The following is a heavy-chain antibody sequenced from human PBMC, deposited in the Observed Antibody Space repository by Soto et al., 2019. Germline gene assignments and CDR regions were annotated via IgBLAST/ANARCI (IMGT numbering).Heavy chain of an antibody. Sequence: QVQLEQSGGEVKKPGSSVKVSCKASGVTFSKFIMTWVRQAPGLGLEWVGGIIPIFGTANYAQKFQGRVTITADESTSTSYLVVSKLRSEDTAVYYCAKVRYSSPMGNYYGMDVCGHGIAVIVSS. CDR1: GVTFSKFI. CDR3: AKVRYSSPMGNYYGMDV. D-gene: IGHD6-19*01. J-gene: IGHJ6*02. V-gene: IGHV1-69*01. CDR2: IIPIFGTA.